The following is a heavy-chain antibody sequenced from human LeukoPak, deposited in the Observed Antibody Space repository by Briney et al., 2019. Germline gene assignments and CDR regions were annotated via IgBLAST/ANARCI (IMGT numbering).Heavy chain of an antibody. V-gene: IGHV4-39*01. J-gene: IGHJ4*02. D-gene: IGHD3-9*01. CDR1: GGSISSSSYY. CDR3: ARAPLKRLVTAYFDY. CDR2: IYYSGST. Sequence: SETLSLACTVSGGSISSSSYYWGWIRQPPGKGLEWIGSIYYSGSTYYNPSLKSRVTISVDTSKNQFSLKLSSVTAADTAVYYCARAPLKRLVTAYFDYWGQGTLVTVSS.